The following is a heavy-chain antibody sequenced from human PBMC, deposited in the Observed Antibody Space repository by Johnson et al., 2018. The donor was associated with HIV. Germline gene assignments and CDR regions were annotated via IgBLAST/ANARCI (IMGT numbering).Heavy chain of an antibody. Sequence: VQLVESGGGLVQPGGSLRLSCVVSGFTFSDYYMDWVRQAPGKGLEWVGRTTDKLNSYTTKYAASVKGRFTISMDNAKNSLYLQMNSLKTEDTAVYYCTTDPPGMSSTSERDAFDIWGQGTMVTVSS. J-gene: IGHJ3*02. CDR1: GFTFSDYY. D-gene: IGHD2-2*01. V-gene: IGHV3-72*01. CDR2: TTDKLNSYTT. CDR3: TTDPPGMSSTSERDAFDI.